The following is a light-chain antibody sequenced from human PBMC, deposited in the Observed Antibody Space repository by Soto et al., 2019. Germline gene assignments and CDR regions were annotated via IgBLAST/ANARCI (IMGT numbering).Light chain of an antibody. CDR2: AAS. CDR3: QHANSFPLT. CDR1: QDVGSW. Sequence: SQMTHSPAWLCPSVGDRVTIACRASQDVGSWLAWYRQKPGKAPKLLTYAASTVQSGVPSTCSGIGSGTHFTLTIGSLQPEDFATYYCQHANSFPLTFAQRARLENK. V-gene: IGKV1-12*01. J-gene: IGKJ5*01.